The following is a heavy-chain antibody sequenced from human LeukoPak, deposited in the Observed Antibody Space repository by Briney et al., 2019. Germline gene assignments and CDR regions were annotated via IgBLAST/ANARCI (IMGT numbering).Heavy chain of an antibody. CDR2: IYTSGST. V-gene: IGHV4-4*09. CDR1: GGSISSYY. CDR3: ARRADYYDSSGYYFDY. J-gene: IGHJ4*02. D-gene: IGHD3-22*01. Sequence: SETLSLTCTVSGGSISSYYWSWIRQPPGKGLEWIGYIYTSGSTNYNPSLKSRVTISVDTSKNQFSLKLSSVTAADTAVYYCARRADYYDSSGYYFDYWGQGTLVTVSS.